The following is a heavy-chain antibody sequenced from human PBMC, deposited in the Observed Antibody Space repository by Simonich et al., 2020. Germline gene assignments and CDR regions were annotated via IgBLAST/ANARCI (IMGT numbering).Heavy chain of an antibody. Sequence: QVQLVESGGGVVQPGRSLRLSCAASGFTFSSYGMHWVRQAPGKGLGWVAVIWYDGSNKYYADSVKGRFTISRDNSKNTLYLQMNSLRAEDTAVYYCARDRCTNCVCLDVWGKGTTVTVSS. CDR1: GFTFSSYG. CDR2: IWYDGSNK. D-gene: IGHD2-8*01. V-gene: IGHV3-33*01. J-gene: IGHJ6*04. CDR3: ARDRCTNCVCLDV.